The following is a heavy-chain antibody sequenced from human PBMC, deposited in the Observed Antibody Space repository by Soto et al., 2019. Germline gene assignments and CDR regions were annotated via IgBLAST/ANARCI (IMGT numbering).Heavy chain of an antibody. J-gene: IGHJ5*02. V-gene: IGHV4-34*01. CDR1: GGSFSGYY. CDR2: INHSGST. Sequence: QVQLQQWGAGLLKPSETLSLTCAVYGGSFSGYYWSWIRQPPGKGLEWIGEINHSGSTNYNPSLKSRVTISVDPSKNQFSLKLSSVTAADTAVYYCASQDIVVVVPVGLDPWGQGTLVTVSS. CDR3: ASQDIVVVVPVGLDP. D-gene: IGHD2-15*01.